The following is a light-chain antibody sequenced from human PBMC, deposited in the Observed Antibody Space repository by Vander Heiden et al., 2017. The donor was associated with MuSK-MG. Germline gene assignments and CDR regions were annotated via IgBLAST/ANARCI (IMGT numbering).Light chain of an antibody. V-gene: IGLV3-25*03. CDR3: QSADSRGVV. J-gene: IGLJ2*01. Sequence: SYELTQPPSVSASPGQTARITCSGDALPKQYAYWYQQKPGQAPVLVIYKDSERPSGIPDRFSGSSSGTTVTLTISGVQAEDEADYYCQSADSRGVVFGGGTKLTVL. CDR1: ALPKQY. CDR2: KDS.